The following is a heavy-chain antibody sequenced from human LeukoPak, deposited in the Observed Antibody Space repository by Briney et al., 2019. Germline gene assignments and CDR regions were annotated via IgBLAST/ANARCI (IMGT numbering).Heavy chain of an antibody. Sequence: ASVKVSCKASGYTFTSYYMHWVRQAPGQGLEWMGIINPSVGSTSYAQKFQGRVTMTRDMSTSTVYMELSSLRSEDTAVYYCARDRVGGSGSYYYNWFDPWGQGTLVTVSS. J-gene: IGHJ5*02. CDR2: INPSVGST. CDR3: ARDRVGGSGSYYYNWFDP. D-gene: IGHD3-10*01. V-gene: IGHV1-46*01. CDR1: GYTFTSYY.